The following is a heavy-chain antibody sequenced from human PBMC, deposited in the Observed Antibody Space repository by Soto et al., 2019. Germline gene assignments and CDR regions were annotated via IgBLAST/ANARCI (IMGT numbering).Heavy chain of an antibody. D-gene: IGHD2-2*01. CDR2: INHSGST. J-gene: IGHJ6*02. Sequence: SETLSLTCAVYGGPFSGYYWRWIRQPPGKGLEWIGEINHSGSTNYNPSLKSRVTISVDTSKNQFSLKLSSVTAADTAVYYCARDDIVVVPAAIGETYYYYGMDVWGQGTTVTVSS. CDR3: ARDDIVVVPAAIGETYYYYGMDV. V-gene: IGHV4-34*01. CDR1: GGPFSGYY.